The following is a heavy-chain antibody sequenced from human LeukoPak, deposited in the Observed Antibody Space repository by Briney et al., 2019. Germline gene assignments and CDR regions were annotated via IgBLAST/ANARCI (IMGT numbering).Heavy chain of an antibody. CDR3: ARHGGSYTFDL. V-gene: IGHV4-59*01. Sequence: SETLSLTCTVSGGSMSSYYWSWIRQPPGKGLELIGYMYDSGSANYNPSLKSRVTISVDTSKNQFSLRLSSVTAADTAVYYCARHGGSYTFDLWGQGVLVTVSS. CDR1: GGSMSSYY. J-gene: IGHJ4*02. CDR2: MYDSGSA. D-gene: IGHD1-26*01.